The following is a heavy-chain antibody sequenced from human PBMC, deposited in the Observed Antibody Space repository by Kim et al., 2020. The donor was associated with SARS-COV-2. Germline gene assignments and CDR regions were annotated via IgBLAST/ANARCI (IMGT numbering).Heavy chain of an antibody. CDR2: IDPSDSYT. V-gene: IGHV5-10-1*01. J-gene: IGHJ6*02. Sequence: GASLKISCKGSGYSFTSYWISWVRQMPGKGLEWMGRIDPSDSYTNYSPSFQGHVTISADKSISTAYLQWSSLKASDTAMYYCARGEGVPAAYTYYYYYYGMDVWGQGTTVTVSS. CDR1: GYSFTSYW. D-gene: IGHD2-2*01. CDR3: ARGEGVPAAYTYYYYYYGMDV.